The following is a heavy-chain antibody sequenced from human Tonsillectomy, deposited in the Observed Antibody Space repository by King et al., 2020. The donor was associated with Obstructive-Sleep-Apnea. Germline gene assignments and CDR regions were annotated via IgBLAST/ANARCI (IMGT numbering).Heavy chain of an antibody. CDR2: ISWNSGSI. CDR1: GFTFDDYA. Sequence: VQLVESGGGLVQPGRSLRLSCAASGFTFDDYAMHWVRQAPGKGLEWVSGISWNSGSIGYADSVKGRFTISRDNAKNSLYLQMNSLRAEDTALYYCAKDIGATEEGHAGDYWGQGTLVTVSS. D-gene: IGHD3-10*01. V-gene: IGHV3-9*01. J-gene: IGHJ4*02. CDR3: AKDIGATEEGHAGDY.